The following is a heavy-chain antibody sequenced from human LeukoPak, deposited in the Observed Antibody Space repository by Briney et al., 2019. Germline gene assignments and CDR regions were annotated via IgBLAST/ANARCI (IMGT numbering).Heavy chain of an antibody. CDR2: INPNGGDT. J-gene: IGHJ4*02. Sequence: ASVKVSCKASGYTFTGYYIHWVRQAPGQGLEWMGWINPNGGDTSYAQKFQGRVTMTRDTSITTAYMELSRLRSDDTAVYYCARGPSSGWVLSQFYYWGQGTLVTVSS. CDR1: GYTFTGYY. V-gene: IGHV1-2*02. CDR3: ARGPSSGWVLSQFYY. D-gene: IGHD6-19*01.